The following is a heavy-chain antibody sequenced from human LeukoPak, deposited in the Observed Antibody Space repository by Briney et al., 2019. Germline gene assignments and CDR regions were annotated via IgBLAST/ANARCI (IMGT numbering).Heavy chain of an antibody. J-gene: IGHJ4*02. Sequence: PGGSLRLSCAASGFTFSSYGMHWVRQAPGKGLEWVAVISYDGSNKYYAVSVKGRFTISRDNSKNTLYLQMNSLRAEDTAVYYCAKVTGGTYGSGSYEYFDYWGQGTLVTVSS. V-gene: IGHV3-30*18. D-gene: IGHD3-10*01. CDR3: AKVTGGTYGSGSYEYFDY. CDR2: ISYDGSNK. CDR1: GFTFSSYG.